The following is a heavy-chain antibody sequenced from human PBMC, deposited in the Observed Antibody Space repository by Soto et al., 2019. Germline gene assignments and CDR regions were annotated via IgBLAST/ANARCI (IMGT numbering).Heavy chain of an antibody. J-gene: IGHJ1*01. V-gene: IGHV4-30-4*01. D-gene: IGHD3-22*01. CDR2: IYYSGST. CDR1: GGSISSGDYY. CDR3: ASEYYYDSLTPRHFQH. Sequence: QVQLQESGPGLVKPSQTLSLTCTVSGGSISSGDYYWSWIRQPPGKGLEGIGYIYYSGSTYYNPSLKRRVTISVDTSKNQFSLKLSSVTAADTAVYYCASEYYYDSLTPRHFQHWGQGTLVTVSS.